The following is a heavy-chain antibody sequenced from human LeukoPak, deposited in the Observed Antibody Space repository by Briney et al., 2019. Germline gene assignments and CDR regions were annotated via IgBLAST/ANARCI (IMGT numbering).Heavy chain of an antibody. V-gene: IGHV4-4*07. D-gene: IGHD1-14*01. CDR2: IYTSGST. Sequence: PSETLSLTCTVSGGSISSYYWSWIRQPAGKGLEWIGRIYTSGSTNYNPSLKSRVTMSVDTSKNQFSLKLSSVTAADTAVYYCARGAGTGPLPADFDYWGQGTLVTVSS. CDR1: GGSISSYY. CDR3: ARGAGTGPLPADFDY. J-gene: IGHJ4*02.